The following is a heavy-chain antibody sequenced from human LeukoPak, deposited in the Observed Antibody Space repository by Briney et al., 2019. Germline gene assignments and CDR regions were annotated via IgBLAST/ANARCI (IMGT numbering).Heavy chain of an antibody. CDR1: GGSFSGYY. CDR2: INHSGST. D-gene: IGHD4-17*01. CDR3: ASAPKYGDYYFDY. Sequence: PSETLSLTCAVYGGSFSGYYWSWIRQPPGKGLEWIGEINHSGSTNYNPSLKSRVTISVDTSKNQFSLKLSSVTAADTAVYYCASAPKYGDYYFDYWGQGTLVTVSS. V-gene: IGHV4-34*01. J-gene: IGHJ4*02.